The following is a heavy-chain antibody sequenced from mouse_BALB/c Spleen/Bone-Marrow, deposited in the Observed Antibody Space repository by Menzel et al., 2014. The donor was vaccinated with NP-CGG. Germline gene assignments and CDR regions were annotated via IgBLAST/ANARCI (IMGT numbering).Heavy chain of an antibody. D-gene: IGHD2-1*01. CDR2: IRSKSNNYTT. CDR1: GFTFNTYA. CDR3: VRHGYGNYGAMDY. V-gene: IGHV10-1*02. J-gene: IGHJ4*01. Sequence: EVKVVESGGGLVQPKGSLKLPCAASGFTFNTYAMNWVRQAPGKGLEWVARIRSKSNNYTTYYADSVKDRFTISRYDSQNMLYLQMNNLKTEDTAMYYCVRHGYGNYGAMDYWGQGTSVTVSS.